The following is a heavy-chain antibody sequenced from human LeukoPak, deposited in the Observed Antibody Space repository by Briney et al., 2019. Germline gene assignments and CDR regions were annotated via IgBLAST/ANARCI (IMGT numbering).Heavy chain of an antibody. CDR1: GGSFSGYY. CDR2: INHSGST. CDR3: ARSYCGGDCGPYYMDV. D-gene: IGHD2-21*01. V-gene: IGHV4-34*01. Sequence: SETLSLTCAVYGGSFSGYYWSWIRQPPGKGLEWIGEINHSGSTNYNPSLKSRVTISVDTSKNQFSLKLSSVTAADTAVYYCARSYCGGDCGPYYMDVWGKGTTVTVSS. J-gene: IGHJ6*03.